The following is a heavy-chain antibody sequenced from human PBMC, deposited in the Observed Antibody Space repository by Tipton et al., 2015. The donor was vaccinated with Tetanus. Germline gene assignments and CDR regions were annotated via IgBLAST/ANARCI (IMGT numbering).Heavy chain of an antibody. CDR3: ARVALTGTHFDY. CDR1: GGSITSNY. D-gene: IGHD3-9*01. Sequence: TLSLTCTVSGGSITSNYWTWIRQPAGKGLEWIGEINHGGDTNFSPSLKSRVSMSVDTSKRQFSLSLTSVTAADTAVYYCARVALTGTHFDYWGQGTLVTVSS. CDR2: INHGGDT. V-gene: IGHV4-34*01. J-gene: IGHJ4*02.